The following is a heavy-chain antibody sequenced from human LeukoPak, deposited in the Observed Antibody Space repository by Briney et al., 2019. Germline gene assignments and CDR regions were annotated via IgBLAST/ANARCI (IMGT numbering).Heavy chain of an antibody. D-gene: IGHD2-21*01. V-gene: IGHV3-30-3*01. Sequence: PGGSLRLSCAVSGFTFSSYAMHWVRQSPGKGLEWVAVISYGGDNGSNIYYTDSVEGRLSISRDNSKSTLFLEMNSLRPDDTAVYYCAREGVNSPVDSFDVWGQGTMVTVSS. J-gene: IGHJ3*01. CDR3: AREGVNSPVDSFDV. CDR1: GFTFSSYA. CDR2: ISYGGDNGSNI.